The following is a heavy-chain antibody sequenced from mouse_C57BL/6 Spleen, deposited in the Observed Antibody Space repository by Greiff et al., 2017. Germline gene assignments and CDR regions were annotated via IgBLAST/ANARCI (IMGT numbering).Heavy chain of an antibody. J-gene: IGHJ2*01. V-gene: IGHV14-2*01. Sequence: EVQLVESGAELVKPGASVKLSCTASGFNITDYYMHWVKQRTEQGLEWIGRIGPGDGETKYAPKFQGKATITADTSSNTASLQLSSLTSEDTAVYYCAGYDDDKGGDYWGQGTTLTVSS. CDR2: IGPGDGET. D-gene: IGHD2-4*01. CDR1: GFNITDYY. CDR3: AGYDDDKGGDY.